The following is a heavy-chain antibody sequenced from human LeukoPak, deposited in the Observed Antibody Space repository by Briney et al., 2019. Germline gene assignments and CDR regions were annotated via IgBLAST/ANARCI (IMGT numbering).Heavy chain of an antibody. J-gene: IGHJ4*02. CDR2: IYYSGST. CDR1: GGSVSSYY. V-gene: IGHV4-59*08. CDR3: GSGSYYFDY. Sequence: ASETLSLTCTVSGGSVSSYYWSWIRQPPGKGLEWIGYIYYSGSTKYNPSLKSRVTISVDTSKNQFSLKLSSVTAADTAVYYCGSGSYYFDYWGQGTLVTVST. D-gene: IGHD3-10*01.